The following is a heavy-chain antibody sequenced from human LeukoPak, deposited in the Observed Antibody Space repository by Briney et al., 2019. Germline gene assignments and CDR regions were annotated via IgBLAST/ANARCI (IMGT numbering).Heavy chain of an antibody. J-gene: IGHJ6*02. D-gene: IGHD2-15*01. CDR3: ARDSYIFSSSPRDGGMDV. Sequence: GASVKVSCKASGYTFTSYGISWVRQAPGQGLEWMGWISAYNGNTNYAQKLQGRVTMTTDTSTSTAYMELRSLRSDDTAVYYCARDSYIFSSSPRDGGMDVWGQGTTVTVSS. V-gene: IGHV1-18*01. CDR1: GYTFTSYG. CDR2: ISAYNGNT.